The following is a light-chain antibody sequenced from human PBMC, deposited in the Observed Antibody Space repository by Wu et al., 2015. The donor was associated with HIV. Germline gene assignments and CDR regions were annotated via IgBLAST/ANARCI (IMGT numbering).Light chain of an antibody. Sequence: EIVLTQSPGTLSLSPGGRATLSCRASQSISSSYLAWYQQKPGQTPRLLIYGASRRPTATPDRFSGSGSGTDFTLTINRLEPEDFAVYFCQQYGSFPLTFGPGTKWISN. V-gene: IGKV3-20*01. J-gene: IGKJ3*01. CDR2: GAS. CDR1: QSISSSY. CDR3: QQYGSFPLT.